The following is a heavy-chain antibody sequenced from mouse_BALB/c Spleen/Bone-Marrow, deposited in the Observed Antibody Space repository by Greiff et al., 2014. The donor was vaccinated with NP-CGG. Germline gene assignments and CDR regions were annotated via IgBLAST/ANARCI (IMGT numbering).Heavy chain of an antibody. V-gene: IGHV1-14*01. CDR1: GYTFTSYI. CDR3: ARRRLHYAMDY. Sequence: EVQLQQSGPELVKPGASVKMSCKASGYTFTSYIIHWVKQKPGQGLEWIGYINPYNDGTKYNEKFKGKATLTSDKSSSTAYMQLSILTSEAAAFYCCARRRLHYAMDYWGQGTSVTVSS. CDR2: INPYNDGT. J-gene: IGHJ4*01.